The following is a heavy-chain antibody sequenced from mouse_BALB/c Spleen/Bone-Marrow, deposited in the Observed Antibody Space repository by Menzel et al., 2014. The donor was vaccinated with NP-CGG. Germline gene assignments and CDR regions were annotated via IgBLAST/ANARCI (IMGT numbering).Heavy chain of an antibody. CDR2: IYPGDDDT. CDR3: TRRYYDYDVRYFDY. Sequence: VMLVESGAELVRPGSSVKISCKASGYAFSSYWLNWVKQRPGQGLEWIGQIYPGDDDTNYNGKFKGKATLTADKSSRTAYMQLSSLTSEDSAVYFCTRRYYDYDVRYFDYWGQGSTLTVSS. J-gene: IGHJ2*01. D-gene: IGHD2-4*01. CDR1: GYAFSSYW. V-gene: IGHV1-80*01.